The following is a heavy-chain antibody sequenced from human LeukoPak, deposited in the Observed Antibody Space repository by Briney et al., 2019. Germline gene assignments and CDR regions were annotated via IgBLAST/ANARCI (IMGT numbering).Heavy chain of an antibody. V-gene: IGHV3-33*08. Sequence: GGSLRLSCAASGFTFSSYGMHWVRQAPGKGLEWVAVIWNDGSNKFYADSVKGRFTISRDNSKNTLYLQMNSLRAEDTAVYYCARVVAARPGGEFDYWGQGTLVTVSS. CDR3: ARVVAARPGGEFDY. CDR1: GFTFSSYG. J-gene: IGHJ4*02. D-gene: IGHD6-6*01. CDR2: IWNDGSNK.